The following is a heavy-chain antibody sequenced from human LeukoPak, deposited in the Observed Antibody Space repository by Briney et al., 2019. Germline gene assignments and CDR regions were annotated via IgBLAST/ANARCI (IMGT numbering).Heavy chain of an antibody. V-gene: IGHV1-46*01. J-gene: IGHJ4*02. D-gene: IGHD2-15*01. CDR3: ARVTKRTTYCSGGSCPFDY. Sequence: ASVKVSCKASGYTFTSYYMHWVRQAPGQGLEWMGIINPSGGCTSYAQKFQGRVTMTRDTSTSTVYMELSSPRSEDTAVYYCARVTKRTTYCSGGSCPFDYWGQGTLVTVSS. CDR2: INPSGGCT. CDR1: GYTFTSYY.